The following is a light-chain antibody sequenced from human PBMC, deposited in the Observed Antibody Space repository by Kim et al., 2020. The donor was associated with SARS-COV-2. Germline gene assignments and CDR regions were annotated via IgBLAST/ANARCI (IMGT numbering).Light chain of an antibody. J-gene: IGKJ1*01. CDR2: AAS. CDR1: QSVSSSY. CDR3: QQFGSSLTWT. V-gene: IGKV3-20*01. Sequence: EIVLTQSPGTLSLSPGERATLSCRASQSVSSSYLAWYQQRPGQAPRLLIYAASSRATGIPDRFSGSGSGTDFTLTISRLEPEDFAVYYCQQFGSSLTWTFGQGTKVE.